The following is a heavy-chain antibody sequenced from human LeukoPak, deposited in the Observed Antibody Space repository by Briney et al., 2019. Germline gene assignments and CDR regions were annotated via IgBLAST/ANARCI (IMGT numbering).Heavy chain of an antibody. Sequence: GASVKVSCNASGYTFSNYGITWGRQAPGQGLEWMGWISDYNGNTHYSQKLQGRLTMTTDTSTTTAYMELRSLQSDDTAVYYCARDGDTSGWYGGFGYWGQGTLVTVSS. CDR3: ARDGDTSGWYGGFGY. J-gene: IGHJ4*02. V-gene: IGHV1-18*01. CDR2: ISDYNGNT. D-gene: IGHD6-19*01. CDR1: GYTFSNYG.